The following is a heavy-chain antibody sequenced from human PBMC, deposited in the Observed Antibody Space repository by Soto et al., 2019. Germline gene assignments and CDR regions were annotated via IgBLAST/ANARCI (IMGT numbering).Heavy chain of an antibody. J-gene: IGHJ4*02. Sequence: SETLSLTCTISGGSIGRYSWSWIRQPPGKGLEWIGYIYYSGSTDYNPSLKSRVTISVDTSKNQFSLRLNSVTAADTAVYYCARAPGYSYGIKKEGHFDCWGQGTLVTVSS. CDR3: ARAPGYSYGIKKEGHFDC. CDR2: IYYSGST. CDR1: GGSIGRYS. D-gene: IGHD5-18*01. V-gene: IGHV4-59*01.